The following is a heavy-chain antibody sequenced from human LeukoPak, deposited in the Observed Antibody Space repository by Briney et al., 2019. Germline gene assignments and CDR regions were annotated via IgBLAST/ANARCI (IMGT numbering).Heavy chain of an antibody. D-gene: IGHD6-19*01. CDR1: GGTFSSYA. Sequence: GASVKVSCKASGGTFSSYAINWVRQATGQGLEWMGWMNPNSGNTGYAQKFQGRVTMTRNTSISTAYMELSSLRSEDTAVYYCARGQWGSGWYYYWGQGTLVTVSS. V-gene: IGHV1-8*02. CDR2: MNPNSGNT. CDR3: ARGQWGSGWYYY. J-gene: IGHJ4*02.